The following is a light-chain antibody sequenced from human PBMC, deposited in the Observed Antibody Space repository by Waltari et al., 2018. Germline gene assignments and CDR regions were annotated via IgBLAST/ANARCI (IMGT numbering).Light chain of an antibody. V-gene: IGLV2-8*01. CDR1: SNDVGAYNY. Sequence: QSALTQPPSASGSPGQSVTISCTGTSNDVGAYNYVSWYQQHPGKAPKLMIYEVTKRHSGVPDRFSGSKPGNTASLTVSGLQAEDEADYYCNSYAGSNNNVFGTGTKVTVL. J-gene: IGLJ1*01. CDR3: NSYAGSNNNV. CDR2: EVT.